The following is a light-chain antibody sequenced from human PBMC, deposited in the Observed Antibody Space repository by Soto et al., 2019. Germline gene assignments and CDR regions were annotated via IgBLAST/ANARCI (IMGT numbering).Light chain of an antibody. J-gene: IGKJ4*01. CDR2: AAS. V-gene: IGKV1-39*01. CDR3: QYLNSFPLS. CDR1: QSISSY. Sequence: DIQMTQSPSSLSASVGDRVTITCRASQSISSYLNWYQQKPGKAPKLLIYAASSLQSGVPSRFSGSGSGTDFSLTISSLQPEDVATYYCQYLNSFPLSFGGGTKVDIK.